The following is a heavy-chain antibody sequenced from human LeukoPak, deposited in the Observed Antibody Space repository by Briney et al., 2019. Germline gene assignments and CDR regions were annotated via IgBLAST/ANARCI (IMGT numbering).Heavy chain of an antibody. V-gene: IGHV3-30*02. J-gene: IGHJ4*02. D-gene: IGHD6-19*01. Sequence: QPGGSLRLSCAASGFTFSSYGMHWVRQAPGKGLEWVAFIRYDGSNKYYADSVKGRFTISRDNSKNTLYLQMNSLRAEDTAVYYCAKDPISVAAPYYFDYWGQGTLVTVSS. CDR3: AKDPISVAAPYYFDY. CDR1: GFTFSSYG. CDR2: IRYDGSNK.